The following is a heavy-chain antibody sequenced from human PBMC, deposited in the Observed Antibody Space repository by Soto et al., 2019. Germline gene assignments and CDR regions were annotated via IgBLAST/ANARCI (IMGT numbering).Heavy chain of an antibody. CDR3: ARDQEPSTLYYDYYYMDV. J-gene: IGHJ6*03. V-gene: IGHV1-46*03. CDR2: INPSGGST. Sequence: ASVKVSCKASCYTFTSYYIHWVRQSPGQGLEWMGIINPSGGSTSYAQKFQGRVTMTRDTSTSTVYMEVSGLRSEDTAVYYCARDQEPSTLYYDYYYMDVWGKGTTVTVSS. CDR1: CYTFTSYY.